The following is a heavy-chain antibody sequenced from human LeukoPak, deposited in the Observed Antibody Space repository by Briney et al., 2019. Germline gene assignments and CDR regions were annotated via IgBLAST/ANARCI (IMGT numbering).Heavy chain of an antibody. J-gene: IGHJ5*02. CDR1: GYTFTAYY. CDR3: ARDSMVRGVITLTS. D-gene: IGHD3-10*01. Sequence: GASVKVSCKASGYTFTAYYMHWVRQAPGQGLEWMGWINPNSGGTNYAQKFQGWVTMTRDTSISTAYMELSRLRSDDTAVYYCARDSMVRGVITLTSWGQGTLVTVSS. V-gene: IGHV1-2*04. CDR2: INPNSGGT.